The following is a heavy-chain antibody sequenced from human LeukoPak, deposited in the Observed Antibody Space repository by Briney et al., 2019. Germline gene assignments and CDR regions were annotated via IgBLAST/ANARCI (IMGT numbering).Heavy chain of an antibody. CDR3: AKPPWGAAAGPELTCFDY. D-gene: IGHD6-13*01. CDR1: GFTFSSYA. CDR2: ISGSGGST. V-gene: IGHV3-23*01. J-gene: IGHJ4*02. Sequence: GGSLRLSCAASGFTFSSYAMSWVRQAPGKGLEWVSAISGSGGSTYYADSVKGRFTISRDNSKNTLYLQMNSLRAEDTAVYYCAKPPWGAAAGPELTCFDYWGQGTLVTVSS.